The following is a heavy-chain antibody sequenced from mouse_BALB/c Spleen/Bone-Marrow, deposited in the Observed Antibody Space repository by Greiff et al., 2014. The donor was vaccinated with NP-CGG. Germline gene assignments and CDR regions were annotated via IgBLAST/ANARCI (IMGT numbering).Heavy chain of an antibody. Sequence: DVKLVESGAELVKPGASVKLSCTASGFNIKDTYMHWVKQRPEQGLEWIGRIDPANGNTKYDPKFQGKATITADTSSNTAYLQLSSLTSEDTAVDYCARYDCGGYCDDWGQGTTLTVSS. J-gene: IGHJ2*01. CDR2: IDPANGNT. CDR3: ARYDCGGYCDD. D-gene: IGHD2-4*01. CDR1: GFNIKDTY. V-gene: IGHV14-3*02.